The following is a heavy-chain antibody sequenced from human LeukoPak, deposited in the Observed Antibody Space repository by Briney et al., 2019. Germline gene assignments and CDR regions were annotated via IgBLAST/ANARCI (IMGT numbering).Heavy chain of an antibody. J-gene: IGHJ4*02. CDR1: GYTFTSYY. V-gene: IGHV1-46*01. CDR3: AREGIPIPEYYDILTGHPCQSFDY. Sequence: GASVKVSCKASGYTFTSYYMHWVRQAPGQGLEWMGIINPSGGSTSYAQKFQGRVTMTRDTSTSTVYMELSSLRSEDTAVYYCAREGIPIPEYYDILTGHPCQSFDYWGQGTLVTVSS. D-gene: IGHD3-9*01. CDR2: INPSGGST.